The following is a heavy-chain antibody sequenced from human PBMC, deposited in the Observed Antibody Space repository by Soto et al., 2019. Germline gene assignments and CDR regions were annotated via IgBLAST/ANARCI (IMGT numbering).Heavy chain of an antibody. D-gene: IGHD5-12*01. CDR1: GYTFTSYA. Sequence: ASVKVSCKASGYTFTSYAMHWVRQAPGQRLEWMGWINAGNGNTKYSQKFQGRVTITRDTSASTAYMELSSLRSEDTAVYYCASGYDSSGSFDYWGQGTLVTVSS. J-gene: IGHJ4*02. CDR2: INAGNGNT. CDR3: ASGYDSSGSFDY. V-gene: IGHV1-3*01.